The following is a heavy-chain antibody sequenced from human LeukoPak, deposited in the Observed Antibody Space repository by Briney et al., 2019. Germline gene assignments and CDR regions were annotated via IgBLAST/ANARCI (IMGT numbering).Heavy chain of an antibody. V-gene: IGHV3-33*01. J-gene: IGHJ4*02. CDR2: IWYDGSNK. D-gene: IGHD6-19*01. CDR1: GFTFSSYG. CDR3: ARELRSSGWYKGIDY. Sequence: PGGSLRLSCAAPGFTFSSYGMHWVRQAPGKGLEWVAVIWYDGSNKYYADSVKGRFTISRDNSKNTLYLQMNSLRAEDTAVYYCARELRSSGWYKGIDYWGQGTLVTVSS.